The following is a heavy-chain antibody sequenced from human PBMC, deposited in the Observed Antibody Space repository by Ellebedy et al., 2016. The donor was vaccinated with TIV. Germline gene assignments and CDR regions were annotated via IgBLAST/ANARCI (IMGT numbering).Heavy chain of an antibody. CDR2: FDPEDGET. Sequence: AASVKVSCKVSGYSLSELSMHWVRQAPGKGLEWMGGFDPEDGETVYAQKFQGTVTMTEDTSIDTTYMELSSLRSEDTAVYYCTTEKYNRWGYFGLWGRGTLVTVSS. CDR3: TTEKYNRWGYFGL. J-gene: IGHJ2*01. V-gene: IGHV1-24*01. D-gene: IGHD1-14*01. CDR1: GYSLSELS.